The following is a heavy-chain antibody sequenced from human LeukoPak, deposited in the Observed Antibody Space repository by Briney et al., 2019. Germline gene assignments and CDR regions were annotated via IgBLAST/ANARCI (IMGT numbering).Heavy chain of an antibody. Sequence: SETLSLTCTVSGASISRSSYNWGWIRQPPGKGLEWTGSIYYTGSTYYYPSLKSRVTISVDTSKNQFSLNLISVTAADTAIYYCATAEGYTRGGFDYWGQGTLVTVSS. V-gene: IGHV4-39*07. D-gene: IGHD5-24*01. J-gene: IGHJ4*02. CDR2: IYYTGST. CDR3: ATAEGYTRGGFDY. CDR1: GASISRSSYN.